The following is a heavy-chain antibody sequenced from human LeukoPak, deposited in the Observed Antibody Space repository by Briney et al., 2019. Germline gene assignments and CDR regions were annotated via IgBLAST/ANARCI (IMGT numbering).Heavy chain of an antibody. CDR1: GYSFTSYW. D-gene: IGHD3-10*01. Sequence: PGESLKISCKGSGYSFTSYWIGWVRQMPGKGLEWMGIIYPGDSDTRYSPSFQGQVTISADKSISTAYLQWSSLKASDTAMYYCARAITMVRGVISYAFDSWGQGTMVTVSS. V-gene: IGHV5-51*01. J-gene: IGHJ3*02. CDR2: IYPGDSDT. CDR3: ARAITMVRGVISYAFDS.